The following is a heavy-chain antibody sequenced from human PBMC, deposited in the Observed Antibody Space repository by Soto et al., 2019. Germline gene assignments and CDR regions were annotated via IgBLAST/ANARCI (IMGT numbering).Heavy chain of an antibody. J-gene: IGHJ5*02. CDR1: GFTFSSYN. Sequence: GGSLRLSCAASGFTFSSYNMNWVRQAPGKGLEWVSSISTSSRYIYYADSVKGRFTISRDNAKKSLYLQMNSLRAEDTAMYYCAIRATGATNDWFDPWGQGTLVTVSS. CDR2: ISTSSRYI. V-gene: IGHV3-21*01. CDR3: AIRATGATNDWFDP.